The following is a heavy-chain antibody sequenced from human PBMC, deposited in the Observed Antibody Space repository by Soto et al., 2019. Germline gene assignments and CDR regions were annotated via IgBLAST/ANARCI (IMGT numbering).Heavy chain of an antibody. D-gene: IGHD6-13*01. CDR2: INPNSGGT. CDR1: GYTFTGYY. J-gene: IGHJ6*02. CDR3: ARDSYSSSIYYYYGMDV. V-gene: IGHV1-2*04. Sequence: ASVKVSCKASGYTFTGYYMHWVRQAPGQGLEWMGWINPNSGGTNYAQKFQGWVTMTRDTSISTAYMELSRLRSDDTAVYYCARDSYSSSIYYYYGMDVWGQGTTVTVSS.